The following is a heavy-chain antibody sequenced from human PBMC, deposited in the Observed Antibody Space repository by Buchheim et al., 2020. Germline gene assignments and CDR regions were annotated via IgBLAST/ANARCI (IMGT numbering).Heavy chain of an antibody. CDR3: AKVFKYYYDSSGHNGMDV. CDR1: GFTFSSYA. V-gene: IGHV3-23*01. J-gene: IGHJ6*02. D-gene: IGHD3-22*01. CDR2: ISGSGGST. Sequence: EVQLLESGGGLVQPGGSLRLSCAASGFTFSSYAMSWVRQAPGKGLEWVSAISGSGGSTYYADPVKGRFTISRDNSKQTLYLQMNSLRAEDTAVYYCAKVFKYYYDSSGHNGMDVWGQGTT.